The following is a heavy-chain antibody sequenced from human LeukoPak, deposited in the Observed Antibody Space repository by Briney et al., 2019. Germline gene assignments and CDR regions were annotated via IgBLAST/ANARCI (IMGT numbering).Heavy chain of an antibody. CDR3: ARDPRLYGSGKSLGYY. CDR1: GYTFTSYG. J-gene: IGHJ4*02. CDR2: ISAYNGNT. D-gene: IGHD3-10*01. V-gene: IGHV1-18*01. Sequence: ASVKVSCKASGYTFTSYGISWVRQAPGQGLEWMGWISAYNGNTNYAQKLQGRVTMTTDTSTSTAYMELRSLRSDDTAVYYCARDPRLYGSGKSLGYYWGQGTLVTVSS.